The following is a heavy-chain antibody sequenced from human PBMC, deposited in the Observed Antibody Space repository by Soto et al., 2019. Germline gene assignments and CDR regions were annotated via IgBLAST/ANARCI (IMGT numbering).Heavy chain of an antibody. CDR3: ASSRVGYCTNGVCYYFAY. D-gene: IGHD2-8*01. J-gene: IGHJ4*02. CDR2: IYHSGST. V-gene: IGHV4-38-2*01. CDR1: GYSVSSGYY. Sequence: NPSETLSLTCAVSGYSVSSGYYWGWIRQPPGKGLEWIGSIYHSGSTYYNPSLKSRVTISVDTSKNQFSLKLSSVTAADTAVYYCASSRVGYCTNGVCYYFAYWGQGTLVTVSS.